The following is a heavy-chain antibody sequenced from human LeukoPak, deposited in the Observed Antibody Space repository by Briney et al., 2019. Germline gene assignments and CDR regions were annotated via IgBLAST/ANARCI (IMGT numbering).Heavy chain of an antibody. J-gene: IGHJ5*02. CDR2: IYTSGST. D-gene: IGHD3-9*01. CDR1: GGSISGGSYY. Sequence: PSETLSLTCTVSGGSISGGSYYWSWIRQPAGKGLEWIGRIYTSGSTNYNPSLKSRVTISVDTSKNQFSLKLSSVTAADTAVDYFSRLTGYSSESWFDPWGQGTLVTVSS. CDR3: SRLTGYSSESWFDP. V-gene: IGHV4-61*02.